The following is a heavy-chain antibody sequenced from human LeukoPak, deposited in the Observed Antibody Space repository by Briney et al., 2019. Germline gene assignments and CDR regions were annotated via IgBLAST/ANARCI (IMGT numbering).Heavy chain of an antibody. CDR1: GFTFRSYA. CDR2: ISYDGSNK. V-gene: IGHV3-30-3*01. Sequence: GGSLRLSCAASGFTFRSYAMHWVRQAPGKGLEWVAVISYDGSNKYYADSVKGRFTISRDNSKNTLYLQMNSLRAEDTAVYYCARASEEDPYYYYYVMDVWGQGTTVTVSS. J-gene: IGHJ6*02. CDR3: ARASEEDPYYYYYVMDV.